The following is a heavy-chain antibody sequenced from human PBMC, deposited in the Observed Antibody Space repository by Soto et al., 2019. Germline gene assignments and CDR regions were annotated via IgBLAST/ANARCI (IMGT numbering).Heavy chain of an antibody. CDR3: ARGTPTVTKAFDI. J-gene: IGHJ3*02. V-gene: IGHV3-48*01. Sequence: GGSLRLSCAASGFTFSGYSMNWVRQAPGMGLEWVSYISTSGTIYTADSVKGRFTISRDNAKNSLYLQMNSLRAEDTAVYYCARGTPTVTKAFDIWGQGTMVTVSS. CDR1: GFTFSGYS. CDR2: ISTSGTI. D-gene: IGHD4-17*01.